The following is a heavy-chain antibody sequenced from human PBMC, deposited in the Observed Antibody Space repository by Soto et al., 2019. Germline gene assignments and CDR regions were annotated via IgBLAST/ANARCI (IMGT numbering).Heavy chain of an antibody. CDR3: ASLRGYCSGGSCPYYYYGMDV. CDR1: GGSISSSSYY. V-gene: IGHV4-39*01. J-gene: IGHJ6*02. CDR2: IYYSGST. D-gene: IGHD2-15*01. Sequence: ETLSLTCTVSGGSISSSSYYCGWIRQPPGKGLECIGSIYYSGSTYYNPSLKSRVTISVDTSKNQFSLKLSSVTAADTAVYYCASLRGYCSGGSCPYYYYGMDVWGQGTTVTVSS.